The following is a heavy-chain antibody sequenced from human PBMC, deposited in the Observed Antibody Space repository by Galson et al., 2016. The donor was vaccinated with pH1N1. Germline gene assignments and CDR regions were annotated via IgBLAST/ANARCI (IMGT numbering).Heavy chain of an antibody. Sequence: PALVKPTQTLTLTCTFSGFSLSTSGMCVGWIRQPPGKALEWLARIDWDDDRYYSTSLKTRLTISKDTSKTQVVLTMTNMDPVDTGTYYCARMATGDNFDYWGQGTLVTVSS. D-gene: IGHD7-27*01. CDR3: ARMATGDNFDY. CDR1: GFSLSTSGMC. CDR2: IDWDDDR. V-gene: IGHV2-70*11. J-gene: IGHJ4*02.